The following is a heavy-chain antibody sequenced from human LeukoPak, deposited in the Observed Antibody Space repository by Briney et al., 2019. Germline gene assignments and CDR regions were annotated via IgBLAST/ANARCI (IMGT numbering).Heavy chain of an antibody. CDR1: GITLSNYG. Sequence: GGSLRLSCAVSGITLSNYGTSWVRQAPGKGLEWVAGISDSGITTNYADSVKGRFTISRDNPKNTLYLQMNSLRAEDTAVYFCAKRGVVIRVILVGFHKEAYYFDSWGQGALVTVSS. J-gene: IGHJ4*02. CDR2: ISDSGITT. V-gene: IGHV3-23*01. D-gene: IGHD3-22*01. CDR3: AKRGVVIRVILVGFHKEAYYFDS.